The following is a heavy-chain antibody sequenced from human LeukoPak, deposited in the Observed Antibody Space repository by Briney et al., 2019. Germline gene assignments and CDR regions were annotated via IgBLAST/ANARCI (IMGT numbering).Heavy chain of an antibody. D-gene: IGHD6-6*01. CDR3: ARLLGDSSSGPMDV. CDR2: IIPVLGIA. J-gene: IGHJ6*02. Sequence: ASVKVSCKVSGGTFSSYTISWVRQAPGQGLEWMGRIIPVLGIANYAQKFQGRVTITADKSTSTAYMELSSLRSEDTAVYYCARLLGDSSSGPMDVWGQGTTVTVSS. V-gene: IGHV1-69*02. CDR1: GGTFSSYT.